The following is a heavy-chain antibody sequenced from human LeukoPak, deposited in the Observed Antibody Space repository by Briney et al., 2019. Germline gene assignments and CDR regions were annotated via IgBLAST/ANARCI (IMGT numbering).Heavy chain of an antibody. J-gene: IGHJ4*02. CDR3: ARGALGVYVWGSYRYHFDY. D-gene: IGHD3-16*02. CDR1: GGSISSGSYY. CDR2: IYTSGST. V-gene: IGHV4-61*02. Sequence: SETLSLTCTVSGGSISSGSYYWSWIRQPAGKGLEWIGRIYTSGSTNYNPSLKSRVTISVDTSKNQFSLKLSSVTAADTAVYYCARGALGVYVWGSYRYHFDYWGQGTLVTVSS.